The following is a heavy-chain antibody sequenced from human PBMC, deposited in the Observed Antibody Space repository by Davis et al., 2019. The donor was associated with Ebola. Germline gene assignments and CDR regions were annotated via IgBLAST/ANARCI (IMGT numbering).Heavy chain of an antibody. V-gene: IGHV4-30-4*01. CDR3: ARGEKDIVVVPAASGYGMDV. CDR2: IYYSGST. D-gene: IGHD2-2*01. CDR1: GGSISSGDYY. Sequence: PSETLSLTCTVSGGSISSGDYYWSWIRQPPGKGLEWIGYIYYSGSTYYNPSLKSRVTISVDTSKNQFSLKLSSVTAADTAVYYCARGEKDIVVVPAASGYGMDVWGQGTTVTVSS. J-gene: IGHJ6*02.